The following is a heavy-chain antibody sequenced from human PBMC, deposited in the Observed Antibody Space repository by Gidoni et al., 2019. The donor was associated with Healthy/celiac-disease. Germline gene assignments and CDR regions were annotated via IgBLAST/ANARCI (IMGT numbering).Heavy chain of an antibody. CDR3: ARGLYYESSGFAGNAFDI. D-gene: IGHD3-22*01. CDR2: VYYSGST. Sequence: QLQLQESGPGLVKPSETRSLTCTVSGGSISSNSYYWGWIRQPPGKGLEWIGSVYYSGSTFYNPSLKSRVTISEDTSKIQVSLMLSSVTAADTAVYYCARGLYYESSGFAGNAFDIWGQGTMVTVSS. V-gene: IGHV4-39*01. CDR1: GGSISSNSYY. J-gene: IGHJ3*02.